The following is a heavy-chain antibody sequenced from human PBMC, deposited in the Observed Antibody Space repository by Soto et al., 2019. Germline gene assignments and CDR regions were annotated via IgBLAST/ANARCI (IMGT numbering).Heavy chain of an antibody. CDR3: ASDRDFDTGDKRGFDY. CDR2: IRSSGSII. J-gene: IGHJ4*02. CDR1: GFTFSTYS. V-gene: IGHV3-48*01. Sequence: EVQLVESGGGLVQPGGSLRLSCAASGFTFSTYSMNWVRQAPGKGLEWLSYIRSSGSIIYYADSVKGRFTISRDNVKNSLYLQMNSLRADDTAVYYCASDRDFDTGDKRGFDYWGQGTLVTVSS. D-gene: IGHD2-21*02.